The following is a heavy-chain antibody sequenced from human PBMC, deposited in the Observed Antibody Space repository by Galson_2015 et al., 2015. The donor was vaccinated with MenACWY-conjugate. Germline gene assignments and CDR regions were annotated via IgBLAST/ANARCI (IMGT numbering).Heavy chain of an antibody. CDR3: ASSPGAAGTSGYYYYYGMDV. Sequence: SLRLSCAASGFTFSSYSMNWVRQAPGKGLEWVSYISSSSSTIYYADSVKGRFTISRDNAKNSLYLQMNSLRAEDTAVYYCASSPGAAGTSGYYYYYGMDVWGQGTTVTVSS. V-gene: IGHV3-48*04. CDR2: ISSSSSTI. D-gene: IGHD6-13*01. J-gene: IGHJ6*02. CDR1: GFTFSSYS.